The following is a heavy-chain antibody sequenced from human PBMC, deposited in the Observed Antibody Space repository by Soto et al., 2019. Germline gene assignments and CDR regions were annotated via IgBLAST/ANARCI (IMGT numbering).Heavy chain of an antibody. V-gene: IGHV1-3*05. CDR1: GYTFTSYA. CDR2: INAGNGNT. J-gene: IGHJ4*02. CDR3: ARSIGVVTAADY. D-gene: IGHD2-21*02. Sequence: QVQLVQSGAEEKKPGASVKVSCKASGYTFTSYAMHWVRQAPGQRLEWMGWINAGNGNTKYSQKFQGRVTITRDTAASTAYMEPSSLTSEDTAVYYCARSIGVVTAADYWGPGTLVTVSS.